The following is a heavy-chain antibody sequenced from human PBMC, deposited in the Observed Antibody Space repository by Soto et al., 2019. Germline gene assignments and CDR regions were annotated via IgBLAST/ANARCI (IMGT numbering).Heavy chain of an antibody. D-gene: IGHD3-16*01. CDR2: IYYSGRT. Sequence: SETLSLTCTVSGGAMYAYYWSWIRQPPGKGLGWIGDIYYSGRTNYNPSLKSRVTISVDTSKSQFSLNLRSVTAADTAVYYCAKTPGVITVITSFDHWGQGTPVTVSS. CDR3: AKTPGVITVITSFDH. V-gene: IGHV4-59*01. CDR1: GGAMYAYY. J-gene: IGHJ4*02.